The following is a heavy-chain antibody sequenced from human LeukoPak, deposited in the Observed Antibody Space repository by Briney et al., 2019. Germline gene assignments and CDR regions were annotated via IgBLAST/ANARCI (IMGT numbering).Heavy chain of an antibody. CDR1: GGSISSYY. V-gene: IGHV4-59*01. CDR3: ARVDCISTSCPADY. CDR2: IYYSGSI. D-gene: IGHD2-2*01. Sequence: SETLSLTCTVSGGSISSYYWSWIRQPPGKGLEWIGYIYYSGSINYNPSLKSRVTISVDTSRNQFSLKLSSVTAADTAIYYCARVDCISTSCPADYWGQGTLVTVSS. J-gene: IGHJ4*02.